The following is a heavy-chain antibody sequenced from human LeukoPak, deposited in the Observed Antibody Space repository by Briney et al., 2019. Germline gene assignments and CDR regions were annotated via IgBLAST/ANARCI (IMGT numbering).Heavy chain of an antibody. Sequence: HPEGSLRLSCAASGFAFSSYEMNWVRQAPGKGLEWVSYIRSTSNTIYYADSVKGRFTISRDNAKNSLYLQMNSLRAEDTAVYYCARDFGRWFIDYWGQGTLVTVSS. D-gene: IGHD4-23*01. CDR2: IRSTSNTI. CDR1: GFAFSSYE. J-gene: IGHJ4*02. V-gene: IGHV3-48*03. CDR3: ARDFGRWFIDY.